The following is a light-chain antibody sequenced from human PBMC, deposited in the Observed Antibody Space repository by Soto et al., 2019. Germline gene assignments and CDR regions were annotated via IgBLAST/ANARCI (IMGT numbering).Light chain of an antibody. Sequence: QLVLTQPPSVSGAPGQGVTISCTGSSSNIGAGYDVHWYQQLPGTAPKLLIYGNSNRPSGVPDRFSGSKSGTSASLAITGLQAEDAADYYCQSYDSSLSGWVFGGGTKLTVL. V-gene: IGLV1-40*01. CDR1: SSNIGAGYD. CDR2: GNS. CDR3: QSYDSSLSGWV. J-gene: IGLJ3*02.